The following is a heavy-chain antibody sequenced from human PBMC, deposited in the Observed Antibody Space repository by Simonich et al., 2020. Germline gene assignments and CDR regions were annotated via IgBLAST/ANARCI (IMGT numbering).Heavy chain of an antibody. CDR3: AREYSSSSDPYWYFDL. J-gene: IGHJ2*01. Sequence: EVQLVESGGGLVQPGGSLRLSCAASGFTFSSYWMSWVRQAPGKGLEGEANIKQDGSEKYYVDSVKGRFTISRDNAKNSLYLQMNSLRAEDTAVYYCAREYSSSSDPYWYFDLWGRGTLVTVSS. V-gene: IGHV3-7*01. CDR2: IKQDGSEK. D-gene: IGHD6-6*01. CDR1: GFTFSSYW.